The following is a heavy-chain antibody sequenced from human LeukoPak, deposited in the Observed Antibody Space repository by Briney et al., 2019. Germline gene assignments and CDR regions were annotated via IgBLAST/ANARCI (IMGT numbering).Heavy chain of an antibody. CDR2: IYPGDSDT. CDR3: ARSTSIAARPIDY. Sequence: GESLKISCQGSGYSFTSYWIGWVRQMPGKGLEWMGIIYPGDSDTRYSPSFQGQVTISADKSISTAYLQWSSLKASDTAMYYCARSTSIAARPIDYWGQGTLVTVSS. V-gene: IGHV5-51*01. J-gene: IGHJ4*02. CDR1: GYSFTSYW. D-gene: IGHD6-6*01.